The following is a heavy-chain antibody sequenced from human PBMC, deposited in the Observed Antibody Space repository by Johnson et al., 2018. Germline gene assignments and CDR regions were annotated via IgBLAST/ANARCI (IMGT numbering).Heavy chain of an antibody. J-gene: IGHJ6*03. D-gene: IGHD3-22*01. CDR3: ARTSTPYYYDSSGYYRDYYYYYYMDV. Sequence: QVQLVESGGGVVQPGRSLRLSCAASGFTFSSYGMHWVRQAPGKGLEWVAVISYDGSNKYYADSVKGRFTISRDNSKNTLYLQMNSLRAEDTALYYCARTSTPYYYDSSGYYRDYYYYYYMDVWGKGTTVTVSS. CDR1: GFTFSSYG. CDR2: ISYDGSNK. V-gene: IGHV3-30*03.